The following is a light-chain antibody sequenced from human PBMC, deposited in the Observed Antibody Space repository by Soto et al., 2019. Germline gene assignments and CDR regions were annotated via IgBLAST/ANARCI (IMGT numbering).Light chain of an antibody. CDR2: DAS. CDR1: QSISSY. J-gene: IGKJ1*01. CDR3: QQYDNLPWT. Sequence: DIQMTQSPSSLSASVGDRVTITCRASQSISSYLNWYQQKPGKAPKLLIYDASNLETGVPSRFSGSGSGTDFTSTISSLQPEDIATYYCQQYDNLPWTFGQGTKVDIK. V-gene: IGKV1-33*01.